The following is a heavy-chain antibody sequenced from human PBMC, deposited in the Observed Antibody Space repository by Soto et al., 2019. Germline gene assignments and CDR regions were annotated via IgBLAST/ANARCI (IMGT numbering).Heavy chain of an antibody. CDR2: IYYSGST. CDR1: GGSISSSSYY. D-gene: IGHD3-22*01. CDR3: ARQIYDSSGYYYAD. Sequence: SETLSLTCTVSGGSISSSSYYWGWIRQPPGKGLEWIGSIYYSGSTFHNPSLKSRVTISVDTSKNQLFLKLSSVTAPDTAVFYCARQIYDSSGYYYADWGQGTLVTVSS. J-gene: IGHJ4*02. V-gene: IGHV4-39*01.